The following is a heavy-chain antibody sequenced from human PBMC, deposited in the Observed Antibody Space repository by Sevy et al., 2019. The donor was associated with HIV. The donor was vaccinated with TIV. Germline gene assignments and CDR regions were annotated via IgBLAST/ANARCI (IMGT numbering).Heavy chain of an antibody. CDR3: ARAEYGHSRGWYSWLDA. D-gene: IGHD6-19*01. CDR1: TGYINNYY. V-gene: IGHV4-59*01. J-gene: IGHJ5*02. Sequence: SETLSLTCTVSTGYINNYYWTWVRQSPGKGLEWIGYIYYRGNTKYNPSLESRLSMSIDTNKEQFSLTLTSVTGADSAIYYCARAEYGHSRGWYSWLDAWGQGILVTVSS. CDR2: IYYRGNT.